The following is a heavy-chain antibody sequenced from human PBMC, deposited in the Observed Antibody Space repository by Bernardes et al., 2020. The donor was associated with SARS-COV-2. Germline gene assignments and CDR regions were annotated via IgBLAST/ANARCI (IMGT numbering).Heavy chain of an antibody. CDR1: GYTFSAYY. V-gene: IGHV1-2*02. CDR2: INPNSGDT. D-gene: IGHD1-26*01. Sequence: ASVKVSCKASGYTFSAYYMHWVRQAPGQGLEWLGWINPNSGDTNYAQKFQGRVTLTRDTSISTAYMDLSRLGSDDTALYYCARDPYSGSFDFDYWGQGTLVTVSS. J-gene: IGHJ4*02. CDR3: ARDPYSGSFDFDY.